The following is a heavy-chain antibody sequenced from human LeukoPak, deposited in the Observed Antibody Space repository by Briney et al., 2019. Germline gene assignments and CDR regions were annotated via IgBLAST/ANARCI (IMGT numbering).Heavy chain of an antibody. V-gene: IGHV4-34*01. CDR3: ARWWEFGGVSPI. CDR1: GGSLSGYY. CDR2: INHSGST. D-gene: IGHD3-16*01. J-gene: IGHJ3*02. Sequence: SETLSLTCAVYGGSLSGYYWSWIRQPPGKGLEWIGEINHSGSTNYNPSLKSRVTISVDTSKNQFSLKLSSVTAADTAVYYCARWWEFGGVSPIWGQGTMVTVSS.